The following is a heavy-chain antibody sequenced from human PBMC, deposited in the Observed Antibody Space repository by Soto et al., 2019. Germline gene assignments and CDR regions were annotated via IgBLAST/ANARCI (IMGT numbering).Heavy chain of an antibody. D-gene: IGHD3-22*01. CDR3: ARHVMYSSSLPNWFDL. J-gene: IGHJ5*02. Sequence: TSETLSLTCTVSGDSISYYYWTWIRQPPGKGLEWIGYVYYSGTTNYNPSLKSRVTISVDTSKNKFSLKLSSVTAADTAVYYCARHVMYSSSLPNWFDLWGQGTLVTVSS. CDR2: VYYSGTT. CDR1: GDSISYYY. V-gene: IGHV4-59*08.